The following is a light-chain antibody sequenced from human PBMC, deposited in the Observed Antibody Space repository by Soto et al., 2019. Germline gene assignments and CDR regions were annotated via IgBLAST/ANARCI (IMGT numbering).Light chain of an antibody. V-gene: IGLV2-14*01. CDR3: SSYTSSSTVV. Sequence: QSALTQPASVSGSPGQSITISCTGTSSDVGGYDYVSWYQQHPGKAPKLMIYNVRNRPSGVSNRFSGSKVGNTASLTISGLQAEDEAAYYCSSYTSSSTVVFGGGTQLTVL. J-gene: IGLJ2*01. CDR2: NVR. CDR1: SSDVGGYDY.